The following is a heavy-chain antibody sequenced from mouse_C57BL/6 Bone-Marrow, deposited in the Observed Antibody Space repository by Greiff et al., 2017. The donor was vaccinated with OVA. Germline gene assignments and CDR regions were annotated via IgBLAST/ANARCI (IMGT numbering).Heavy chain of an antibody. CDR2: IDPSDSYT. D-gene: IGHD1-1*01. J-gene: IGHJ4*01. V-gene: IGHV1-50*01. CDR1: GYTFTSYW. Sequence: QVQLKQPGAELVKPGASVKLSCKASGYTFTSYWMQWVKQRPGQGLEWIGEIDPSDSYTNYNQKFKGKATLTVDTSSSTAYMQLSSLTSEDSAVYYCARAPFYYYGSSLNRAMDYWGQGTSVTVSS. CDR3: ARAPFYYYGSSLNRAMDY.